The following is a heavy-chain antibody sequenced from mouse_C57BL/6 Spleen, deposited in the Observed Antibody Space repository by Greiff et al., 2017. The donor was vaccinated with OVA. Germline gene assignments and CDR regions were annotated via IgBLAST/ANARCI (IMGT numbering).Heavy chain of an antibody. J-gene: IGHJ2*01. CDR2: INPSSGYT. D-gene: IGHD1-1*01. CDR1: GYTFTSYT. CDR3: ARGDYYGSSSLDY. Sequence: QVQPQQSGAELARPGASVKMSCKASGYTFTSYTMHWVKQRPGQGLEWIGYINPSSGYTKYNQKFKDKATLTADKSSSTAYMQLSSLTSEDSAVYYCARGDYYGSSSLDYWGQGTTLTVSS. V-gene: IGHV1-4*01.